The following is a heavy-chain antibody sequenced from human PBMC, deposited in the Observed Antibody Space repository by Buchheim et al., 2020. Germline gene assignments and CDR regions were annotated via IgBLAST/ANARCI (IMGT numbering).Heavy chain of an antibody. Sequence: QLQLQESGPGLVKPSETLALICTVSGGSVSSSGHYWGWVRQPPGKALEWIATISYTGNTYYNVSLKSRVTIYVDRPNNQFSLNLNSVTAADTATYYCANRVGTGPFSNFDYWGQGT. J-gene: IGHJ4*02. CDR1: GGSVSSSGHY. CDR3: ANRVGTGPFSNFDY. V-gene: IGHV4-39*01. D-gene: IGHD3/OR15-3a*01. CDR2: ISYTGNT.